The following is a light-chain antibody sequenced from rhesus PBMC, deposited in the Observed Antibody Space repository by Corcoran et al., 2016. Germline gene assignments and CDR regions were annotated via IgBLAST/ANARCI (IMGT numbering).Light chain of an antibody. CDR2: WAS. CDR1: QSLLYSSNNKNY. J-gene: IGKJ2*01. V-gene: IGKV4-1*01. Sequence: DIVMTQSPDSLAVSLGERVTINCKSSQSLLYSSNNKNYLAWYQQKPEQAPKLLIYWASTRESGVPNRVRGSGSETDFTLTIRVLQAEDVAVYYCQQYYSSPYSFGQGTKVEIK. CDR3: QQYYSSPYS.